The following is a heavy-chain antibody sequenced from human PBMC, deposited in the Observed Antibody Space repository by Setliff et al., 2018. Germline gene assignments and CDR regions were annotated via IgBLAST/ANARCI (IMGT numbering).Heavy chain of an antibody. CDR3: ARRGYYYGWGDSNAFDI. D-gene: IGHD3-10*01. CDR1: GASITTSNSY. Sequence: PSETLSLTCTVSGASITTSNSYWGWIRQPPGQGLEWIAHIYYSGNTFYNPSLGSRLTISGDTSKNQFSLKLSSVTAADTAVYYCARRGYYYGWGDSNAFDIWGQGTMVTVSS. CDR2: IYYSGNT. J-gene: IGHJ3*02. V-gene: IGHV4-39*01.